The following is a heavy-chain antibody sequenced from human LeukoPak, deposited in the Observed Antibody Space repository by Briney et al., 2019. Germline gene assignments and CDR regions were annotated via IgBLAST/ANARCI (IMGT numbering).Heavy chain of an antibody. J-gene: IGHJ4*02. CDR3: AGSVGPIDY. Sequence: SETLSLTCTVSGGSISSSSYYWGWIRQPPGKGLEWIGSIYYSGSTYYNPSLKSRVTISVDTSKNQFSLKLSPVTAADTAVYYCAGSVGPIDYWGQGTLVTVSS. CDR2: IYYSGST. CDR1: GGSISSSSYY. V-gene: IGHV4-39*01.